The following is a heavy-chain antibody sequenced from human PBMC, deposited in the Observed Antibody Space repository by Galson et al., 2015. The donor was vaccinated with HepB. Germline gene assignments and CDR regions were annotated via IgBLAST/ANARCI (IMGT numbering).Heavy chain of an antibody. CDR3: AKFPGGIAARLNPGAFDI. J-gene: IGHJ3*02. V-gene: IGHV3-23*01. Sequence: SLRLSCAASGFTFSSYAMSWVRQAPGKGLEWVSAISGSGGSTYYADSVKGRFTISRDNSKNTLYLQMNSLRAEDTAVYYCAKFPGGIAARLNPGAFDIWGQGTMVTVSS. CDR1: GFTFSSYA. D-gene: IGHD6-6*01. CDR2: ISGSGGST.